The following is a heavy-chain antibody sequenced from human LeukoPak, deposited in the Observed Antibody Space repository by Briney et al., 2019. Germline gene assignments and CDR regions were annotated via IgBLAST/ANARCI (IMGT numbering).Heavy chain of an antibody. CDR3: ARGAEQWRPDDAFDI. J-gene: IGHJ3*02. CDR1: GYTFTGYY. V-gene: IGHV1-2*02. D-gene: IGHD6-19*01. Sequence: GASVKVSCKASGYTFTGYYMHWVRQAPGQGLEWMGWINPNSGGTNYAQKFQGRVTMTRDTSISTAYMELSRLRSDDTAVYYCARGAEQWRPDDAFDIWGQGTMVTVSS. CDR2: INPNSGGT.